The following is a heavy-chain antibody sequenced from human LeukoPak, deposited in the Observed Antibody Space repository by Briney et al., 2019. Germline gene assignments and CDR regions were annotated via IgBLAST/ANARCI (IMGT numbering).Heavy chain of an antibody. CDR3: ARDFRTTGWHTFDY. V-gene: IGHV6-1*01. CDR2: TYYRSKWYN. CDR1: GDSVSSKNGA. Sequence: SQTLSLTCVVSGDSVSSKNGAWNWIRQSPSRGLEWLGRTYYRSKWYNDYAESMEGRMTISQDTSKNQYSLHLNSVTPDDTAVYYCARDFRTTGWHTFDYWGQGTVVTVSS. J-gene: IGHJ4*02. D-gene: IGHD6-19*01.